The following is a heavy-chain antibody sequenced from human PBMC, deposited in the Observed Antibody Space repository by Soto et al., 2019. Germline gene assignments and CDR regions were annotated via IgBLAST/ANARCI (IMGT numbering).Heavy chain of an antibody. D-gene: IGHD2-21*02. CDR1: GGSISGSGDY. CDR2: IYYSGST. CDR3: ARLIPIVVVTAVPTGYFDY. V-gene: IGHV4-39*01. J-gene: IGHJ4*02. Sequence: TSLMLCVTWTVAGGSISGSGDYWSWIRQPPGKRLEWIGTIYYSGSTYYNPSLKSRVTISVDTSKNQFSLKLSSVTAADTAVYYCARLIPIVVVTAVPTGYFDYWGQGTLVTVSS.